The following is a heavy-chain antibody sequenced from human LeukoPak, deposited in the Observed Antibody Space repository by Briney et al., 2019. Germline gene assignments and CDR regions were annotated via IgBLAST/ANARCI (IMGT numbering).Heavy chain of an antibody. CDR3: AKGLNYYDSSGPTPYYFDY. V-gene: IGHV1-2*02. Sequence: ASVKVSCKASGYTFTGYYMHWVRQAPGQGLEWMGWINPNSGGTNYAQKFQGRVTMTRDTSISTAYMELSRLRSDDTAVYYCAKGLNYYDSSGPTPYYFDYWGQGTLVTVS. CDR1: GYTFTGYY. J-gene: IGHJ4*02. D-gene: IGHD3-22*01. CDR2: INPNSGGT.